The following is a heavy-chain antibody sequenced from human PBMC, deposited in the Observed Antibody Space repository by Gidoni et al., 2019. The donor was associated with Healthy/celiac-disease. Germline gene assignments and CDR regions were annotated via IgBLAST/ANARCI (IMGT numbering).Heavy chain of an antibody. CDR2: ISSSSSYI. CDR1: GFTFSSYS. D-gene: IGHD2-8*01. J-gene: IGHJ5*02. V-gene: IGHV3-21*01. Sequence: EVQLVESGGGLVKPGGSLSLSCAASGFTFSSYSMNWVRQAPGKGLEWVSSISSSSSYIYYADSVKGRFTISRDNAKNSLYLQMNSLRAEDTAVYYCALLGYCTNGVCPWGQGTLVTVSS. CDR3: ALLGYCTNGVCP.